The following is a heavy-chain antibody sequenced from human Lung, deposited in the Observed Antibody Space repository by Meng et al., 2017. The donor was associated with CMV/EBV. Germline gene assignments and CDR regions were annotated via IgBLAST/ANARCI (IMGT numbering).Heavy chain of an antibody. J-gene: IGHJ5*02. CDR2: IYYSGST. CDR3: ARAGPGWFDP. V-gene: IGHV4-61*01. Sequence: LTCTVSGGSGSRGSYYWSWIRQPPGKGLEWIGYIYYSGSTNYNPSLKSRVTISADTSKNQFSLRLSSVTAADTAVYYCARAGPGWFDPWGQGTLVTVSS. CDR1: GGSGSRGSYY.